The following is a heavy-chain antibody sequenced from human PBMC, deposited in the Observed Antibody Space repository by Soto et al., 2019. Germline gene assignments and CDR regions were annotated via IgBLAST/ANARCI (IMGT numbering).Heavy chain of an antibody. CDR1: GFTFSGYG. Sequence: QVQLVESGGGVVQPGRSLRLSCAASGFTFSGYGMHWVRQAPGKGLEWVAIIRYDGSNEDYADSVKGRFTISRHNSKNTLYPQMNSLRADDTAVYYCARDGVGATTFRCYFDYWGQGTLVTVSS. V-gene: IGHV3-33*01. J-gene: IGHJ4*02. D-gene: IGHD1-26*01. CDR3: ARDGVGATTFRCYFDY. CDR2: IRYDGSNE.